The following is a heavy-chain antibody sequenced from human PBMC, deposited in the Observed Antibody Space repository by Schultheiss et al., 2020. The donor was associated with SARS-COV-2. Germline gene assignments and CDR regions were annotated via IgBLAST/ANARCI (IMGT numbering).Heavy chain of an antibody. V-gene: IGHV3-23*01. CDR2: ISGSGGST. D-gene: IGHD6-13*01. CDR1: GFTFSNAW. J-gene: IGHJ4*02. CDR3: ARCSLLGDSSWCWDFDY. Sequence: GGSLRLSCAASGFTFSNAWMSWVRQAPGKGLEWVSAISGSGGSTYYADSVKGRFTISRDNSKNTLYLQMNSLRAEDTAVYYCARCSLLGDSSWCWDFDYWGQGTLVTVSS.